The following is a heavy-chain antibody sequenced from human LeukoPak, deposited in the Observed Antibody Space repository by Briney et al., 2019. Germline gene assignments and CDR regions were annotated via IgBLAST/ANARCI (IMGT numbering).Heavy chain of an antibody. V-gene: IGHV1-2*02. D-gene: IGHD3-16*01. CDR1: GYTFTDYY. Sequence: ASVKVSCKAPGYTFTDYYMHWVRQAPGQGLEWMGWINPKSGVTNYAQNLQGRVTLTRDTSISTAYMDLSSLRSDDTAVYYCARDGGFDYWGQGTLVTVSS. J-gene: IGHJ4*02. CDR2: INPKSGVT. CDR3: ARDGGFDY.